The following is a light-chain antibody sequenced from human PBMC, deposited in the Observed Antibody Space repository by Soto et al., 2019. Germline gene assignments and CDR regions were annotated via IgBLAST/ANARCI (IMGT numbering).Light chain of an antibody. CDR3: QNRSNWIT. CDR1: QSVSSY. J-gene: IGKJ5*01. V-gene: IGKV3-11*01. CDR2: DAS. Sequence: EIVLTQSPATLSLFPGERATLSCRASQSVSSYLAWYQQKPGQAPRLLLYDASNRATGIPARFSGSGSGTDFTLTISSLEPEDFAVYYCQNRSNWITFGQGTRLEIE.